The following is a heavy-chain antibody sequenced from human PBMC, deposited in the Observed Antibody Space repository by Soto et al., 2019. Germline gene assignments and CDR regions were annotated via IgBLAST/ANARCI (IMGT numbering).Heavy chain of an antibody. CDR3: ANDPGYSLDY. CDR1: GGSISSGGYY. D-gene: IGHD5-12*01. J-gene: IGHJ4*02. V-gene: IGHV4-31*03. CDR2: IYYSGGT. Sequence: PSETLSLTCTVSGGSISSGGYYWSWIRQHPGKGLEWIGYIYYSGGTYYNPSLKSRIIISVDTSKNQFSLQLNSVTPEDAAVYYCANDPGYSLDYWGQGTQVTVS.